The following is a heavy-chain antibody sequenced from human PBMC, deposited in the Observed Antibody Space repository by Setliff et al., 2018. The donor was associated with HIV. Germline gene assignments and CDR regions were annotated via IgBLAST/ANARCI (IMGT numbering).Heavy chain of an antibody. Sequence: KPSETLSLTCTVSGGSITSSTYYWGWIRQPPGKGLEWIGSVYNSGITFKKPSLKSRVSISVDRSKNQFSLKVTSVTAADTAVYYCASRWPAMREFDYWGQGTLVTVSS. J-gene: IGHJ4*02. V-gene: IGHV4-39*07. CDR1: GGSITSSTYY. CDR2: VYNSGIT. CDR3: ASRWPAMREFDY. D-gene: IGHD2-2*01.